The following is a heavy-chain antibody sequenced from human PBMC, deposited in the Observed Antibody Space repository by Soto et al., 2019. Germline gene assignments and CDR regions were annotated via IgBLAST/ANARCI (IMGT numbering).Heavy chain of an antibody. V-gene: IGHV3-11*01. CDR2: ISSSGSTI. D-gene: IGHD2-8*01. J-gene: IGHJ3*02. Sequence: PGGSLRLSCAASGFTFSDYYMSWIRQAPGKGLEWVSYISSSGSTIYYADSVKGRFTISRDNAKNSLYLQMNSLRAEDTAVYYCASPYCTNGVCYRDAFDIWGQGTMVTVSS. CDR1: GFTFSDYY. CDR3: ASPYCTNGVCYRDAFDI.